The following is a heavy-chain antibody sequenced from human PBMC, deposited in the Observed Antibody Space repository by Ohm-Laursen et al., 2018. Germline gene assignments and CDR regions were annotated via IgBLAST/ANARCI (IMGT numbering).Heavy chain of an antibody. J-gene: IGHJ4*02. CDR3: ARVSQGYSYGYADY. Sequence: SLRLSCAASGFTFSDYYMSWIRQAPGKGLEWVSSISSSSSYIYYADSVKGRFTISRDNAKNSLYLQMNSLRAEDTAVYYCARVSQGYSYGYADYWGQGTLVTVSS. D-gene: IGHD5-18*01. CDR1: GFTFSDYY. CDR2: ISSSSSYI. V-gene: IGHV3-11*06.